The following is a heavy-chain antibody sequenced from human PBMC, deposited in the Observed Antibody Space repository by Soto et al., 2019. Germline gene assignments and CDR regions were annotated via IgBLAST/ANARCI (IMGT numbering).Heavy chain of an antibody. V-gene: IGHV4-38-2*02. CDR2: IYHSGST. D-gene: IGHD3-22*01. J-gene: IGHJ4*02. CDR3: ARAPYYYDSSGFLRDY. Sequence: SETLSLTCTVSGYSIRNGYYWGWIRQPPGKGLEWIGTIYHSGSTYYNPSLKSRVTISVDASENPFSLKLSSVTAADTAVYYCARAPYYYDSSGFLRDYWGQGTLVTVSS. CDR1: GYSIRNGYY.